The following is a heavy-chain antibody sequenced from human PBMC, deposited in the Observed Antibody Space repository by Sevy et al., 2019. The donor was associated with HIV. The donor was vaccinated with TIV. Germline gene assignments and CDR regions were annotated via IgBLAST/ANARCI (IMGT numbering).Heavy chain of an antibody. V-gene: IGHV1-46*01. CDR3: ARDPAVVTTIHYYYGMDV. CDR2: INPSGGST. J-gene: IGHJ6*02. CDR1: GYTFTSYY. Sequence: ASVKVSCKASGYTFTSYYMHWVRQAPGQGLEWMGIINPSGGSTSYAQKFQGRVTMTRDTSMSTVYMELSSLRSEDTAVYYCARDPAVVTTIHYYYGMDVWGQGTTVTVSS. D-gene: IGHD2-21*02.